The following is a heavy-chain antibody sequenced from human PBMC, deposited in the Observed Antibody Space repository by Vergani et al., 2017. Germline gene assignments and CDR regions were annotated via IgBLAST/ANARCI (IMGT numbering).Heavy chain of an antibody. CDR3: ARGHLTSDGAFFDY. J-gene: IGHJ4*02. CDR1: GGTFSSSV. Sequence: QVQLVQSGDEVKKPGASVKVSCKASGGTFSSSVISWVRQAPGQGLEWMGGIIPIFGTANYAQKFQGRVTMTADKSTSTAYMELSSLRSEDTAVYYCARGHLTSDGAFFDYWGQGTLVTVSS. D-gene: IGHD3-10*01. V-gene: IGHV1-69*06. CDR2: IIPIFGTA.